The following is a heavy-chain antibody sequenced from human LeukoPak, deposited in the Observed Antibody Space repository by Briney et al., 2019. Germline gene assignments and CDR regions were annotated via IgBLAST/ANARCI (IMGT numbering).Heavy chain of an antibody. CDR2: LSGSAGGT. V-gene: IGHV3-23*01. J-gene: IGHJ4*02. CDR3: AKRGVVVRVFLVGFHREAYYFDS. Sequence: GGSLRLSCGVSGITLSNYAMSWVRQAPGKGLEWVAGLSGSAGGTTYADSVKGRFTISRDNSKNTLFLQMDRLRAEDTAVHFCAKRGVVVRVFLVGFHREAYYFDSWGQGAQVTVSS. D-gene: IGHD3-16*02. CDR1: GITLSNYA.